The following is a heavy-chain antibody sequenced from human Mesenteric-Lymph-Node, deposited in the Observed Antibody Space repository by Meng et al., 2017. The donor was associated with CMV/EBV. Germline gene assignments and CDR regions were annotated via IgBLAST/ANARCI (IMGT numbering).Heavy chain of an antibody. J-gene: IGHJ5*02. V-gene: IGHV4-4*02. CDR3: ARGEYYYDSSGYLNWFDP. D-gene: IGHD3-22*01. CDR2: SYHSGST. Sequence: SISRSNWSSWGRQPRGKGLERIGESYHSGSTNYNPSLKSRVTISVDKSKNQLSLTLSSVTAAETAVYYCARGEYYYDSSGYLNWFDPWGQGTLVTVSS. CDR1: SISRSNW.